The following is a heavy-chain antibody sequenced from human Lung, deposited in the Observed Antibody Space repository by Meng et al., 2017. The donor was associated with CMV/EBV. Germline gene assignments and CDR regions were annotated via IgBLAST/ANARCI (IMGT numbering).Heavy chain of an antibody. D-gene: IGHD5-24*01. CDR2: MYHSGTT. V-gene: IGHV4-4*02. CDR3: ATQESRDGHNPY. Sequence: QLAEGGPGLGRRLGTLSLTCVVSGGSISSSYWWTWVRQSPGKGLEWIGEMYHSGTTNYNPSRKSRVTISMGKSNNQLSLKLNSVTAADTAVYYCATQESRDGHNPYWGQGTLVTVSS. CDR1: GGSISSSYW. J-gene: IGHJ4*02.